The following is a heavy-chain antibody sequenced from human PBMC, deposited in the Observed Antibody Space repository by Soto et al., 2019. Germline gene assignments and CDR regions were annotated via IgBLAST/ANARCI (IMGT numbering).Heavy chain of an antibody. D-gene: IGHD1-20*01. CDR3: ASYNWNYYYGMDV. J-gene: IGHJ6*02. CDR2: ISSSGSTI. Sequence: GGSLRLSCAASGFTFSSYEMNWVRQAPGKGLEWVSYISSSGSTIYYADSVKGRFTISRDNAKNSLYLQMNSLRAEDTAVYYCASYNWNYYYGMDVWGQGTTVTVSS. V-gene: IGHV3-48*03. CDR1: GFTFSSYE.